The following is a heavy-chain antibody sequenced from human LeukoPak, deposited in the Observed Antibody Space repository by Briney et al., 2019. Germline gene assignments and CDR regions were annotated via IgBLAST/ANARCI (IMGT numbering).Heavy chain of an antibody. V-gene: IGHV4-39*07. CDR2: VYYSGTT. CDR3: ARDLVVPALIMGGGSYYGYAFDI. D-gene: IGHD1-26*01. J-gene: IGHJ3*02. Sequence: SETLSLTCTVTGGSINSDSYYWGWIRLPPGKGLEWIGTVYYSGTTYYNPSLESRLTMSVDTSKNQFSLKLSSVTAADTAVYYCARDLVVPALIMGGGSYYGYAFDIWGQGTMVTVSS. CDR1: GGSINSDSYY.